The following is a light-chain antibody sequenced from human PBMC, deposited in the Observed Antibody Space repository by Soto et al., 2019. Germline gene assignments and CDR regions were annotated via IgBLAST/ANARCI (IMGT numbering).Light chain of an antibody. Sequence: DIQLTQSPSFLSASVGDRVTITCRASQGISSYLGWYQQKPGKAPKLLIYAASTLQSGVPSRFSGSGSGTEFTLTNSSVQPEDFATFFCQQLNSYPLRFRQGTRLEIK. CDR2: AAS. J-gene: IGKJ5*01. CDR1: QGISSY. V-gene: IGKV1-9*01. CDR3: QQLNSYPLR.